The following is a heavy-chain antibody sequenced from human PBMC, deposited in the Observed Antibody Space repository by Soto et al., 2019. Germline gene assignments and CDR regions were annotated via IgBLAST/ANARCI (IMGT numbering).Heavy chain of an antibody. Sequence: QVQLQESGPGLVKPSQTLSLTCTVSGGSISSGGYYWSWSRQHQGKDLEWVGYIYYSGSTYYNPSLKSRVTISVDTSKNQFSLKLSSVTAADTAVYYCARERNYDSSGYSYYYGMDVWGQGTTVTVSS. D-gene: IGHD3-22*01. CDR1: GGSISSGGYY. J-gene: IGHJ6*02. V-gene: IGHV4-31*03. CDR3: ARERNYDSSGYSYYYGMDV. CDR2: IYYSGST.